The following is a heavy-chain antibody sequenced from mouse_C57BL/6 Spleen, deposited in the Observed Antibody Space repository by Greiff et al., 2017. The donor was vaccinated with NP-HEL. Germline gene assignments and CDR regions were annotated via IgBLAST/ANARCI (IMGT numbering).Heavy chain of an antibody. CDR1: GYTFTSYW. Sequence: QVQLQQPGAELVMPGASVKLSCKASGYTFTSYWMHWVKQRPGQGLEWIGEIDPSDSYTNYNQKFKGKSTLTVDKSSSTASMQLSSLTSEDSAVYYCARKTNWDVPFDYWGQGTTLTVSS. CDR2: IDPSDSYT. CDR3: ARKTNWDVPFDY. V-gene: IGHV1-69*01. D-gene: IGHD4-1*01. J-gene: IGHJ2*01.